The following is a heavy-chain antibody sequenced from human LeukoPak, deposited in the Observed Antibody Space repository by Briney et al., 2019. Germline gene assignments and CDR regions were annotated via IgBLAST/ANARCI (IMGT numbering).Heavy chain of an antibody. Sequence: SGPALVKPTQTLTLTGTFSGFSLSTSGMCVSWIRQPPGKALEWLARIDWDDDKYYSTSLKTRLTISKDTSKNQVVLTMTNTDPVDTATYYCARMASSSSHYFDYWGQGTLVTVSS. V-gene: IGHV2-70*11. CDR1: GFSLSTSGMC. D-gene: IGHD6-6*01. CDR3: ARMASSSSHYFDY. CDR2: IDWDDDK. J-gene: IGHJ4*02.